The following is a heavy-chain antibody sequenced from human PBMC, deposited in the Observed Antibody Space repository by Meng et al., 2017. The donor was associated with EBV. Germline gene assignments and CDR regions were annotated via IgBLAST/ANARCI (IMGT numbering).Heavy chain of an antibody. CDR1: GGSISSSSYY. Sequence: QLQLQEPGPGLVKPSETLSLTCTVSGGSISSSSYYWGWIRQPPGKGLEWIGSIYYSGSTYYNPSLKSRVTISVDTSKNQFSLKLSSVTAADTAVYYCARVVATIFTNWFDPWGQGTLVTVSS. D-gene: IGHD5-12*01. CDR3: ARVVATIFTNWFDP. J-gene: IGHJ5*02. V-gene: IGHV4-39*07. CDR2: IYYSGST.